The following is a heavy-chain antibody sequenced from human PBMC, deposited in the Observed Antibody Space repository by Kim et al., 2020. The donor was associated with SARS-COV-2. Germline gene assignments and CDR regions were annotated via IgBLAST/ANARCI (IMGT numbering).Heavy chain of an antibody. J-gene: IGHJ4*02. CDR1: GGSISSSSYY. CDR2: IYYSGST. D-gene: IGHD6-19*01. Sequence: SETLSLTCTVSGGSISSSSYYWGWIRQPPGKGLEWIGSIYYSGSTYYNPSLKSRVTISVDTSKNQFSLKLSSVTAADTAVYYCARSPAVARELNYWGQGTLVTVSS. V-gene: IGHV4-39*01. CDR3: ARSPAVARELNY.